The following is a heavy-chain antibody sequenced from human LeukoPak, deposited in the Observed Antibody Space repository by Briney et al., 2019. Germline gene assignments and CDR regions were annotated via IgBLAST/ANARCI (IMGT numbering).Heavy chain of an antibody. CDR3: ARSSRLHDGMDV. J-gene: IGHJ6*02. D-gene: IGHD6-6*01. V-gene: IGHV4-34*01. CDR1: GGSFSGYY. Sequence: PSETLSLTCAVYGGSFSGYYWNWIRQPPGKGLEWIGEINHSGSTNYNPSLKSRVTISVDTSKNQFSLKLSSVTAADTAVYYCARSSRLHDGMDVWGQGTTVTVSS. CDR2: INHSGST.